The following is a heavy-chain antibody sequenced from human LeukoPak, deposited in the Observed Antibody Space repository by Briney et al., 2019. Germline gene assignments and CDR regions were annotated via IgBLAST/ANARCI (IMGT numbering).Heavy chain of an antibody. CDR2: IIPIFGTA. Sequence: SVKVSCKASGGTFSSYAISWVRQAPGQRPEWIGGIIPIFGTANYAQKFQGRVTITTDESTSTAYMELSSLRSEDTAVYYCARSRDYYDSSGYYFGFDYWGQGTLVTVSS. CDR1: GGTFSSYA. CDR3: ARSRDYYDSSGYYFGFDY. V-gene: IGHV1-69*05. D-gene: IGHD3-22*01. J-gene: IGHJ4*02.